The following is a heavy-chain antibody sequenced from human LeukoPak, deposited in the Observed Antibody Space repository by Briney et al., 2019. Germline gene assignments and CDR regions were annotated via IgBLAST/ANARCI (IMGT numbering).Heavy chain of an antibody. V-gene: IGHV3-21*01. Sequence: PGGSLRLSCAASGFTFSTYTMNWVRQAPGKGLEWVSAIRSSSSYIYYADSVKGRFTISRDNAKNSLYLQMNSLRDEDTAVYYCARGTKEGYSSSWFDYWGQGTLVTVSS. CDR1: GFTFSTYT. CDR3: ARGTKEGYSSSWFDY. J-gene: IGHJ4*02. CDR2: IRSSSSYI. D-gene: IGHD2-2*01.